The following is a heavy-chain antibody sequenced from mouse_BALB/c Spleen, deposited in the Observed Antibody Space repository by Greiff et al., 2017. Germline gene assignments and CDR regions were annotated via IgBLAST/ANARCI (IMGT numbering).Heavy chain of an antibody. CDR2: IDPANGNT. J-gene: IGHJ3*01. CDR3: AGYDGFAY. Sequence: SGAELVKPGASVKLSCTASGFNIKDTYMHWVKQRPEQGLEWIGRIDPANGNTKYDPKFQGKATITADTSSNTAYLQLSSLTSEDTAVYYCAGYDGFAYWGQGTLVTVSA. D-gene: IGHD2-2*01. CDR1: GFNIKDTY. V-gene: IGHV14-3*02.